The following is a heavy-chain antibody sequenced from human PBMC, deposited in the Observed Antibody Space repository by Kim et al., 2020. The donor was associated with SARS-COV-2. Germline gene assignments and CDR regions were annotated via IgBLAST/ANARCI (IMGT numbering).Heavy chain of an antibody. V-gene: IGHV1-24*01. D-gene: IGHD2-2*01. J-gene: IGHJ5*02. CDR3: ATGHQFHIDWFDP. Sequence: YAQKFQGRVTMTEDTSTDTAYMELSSLRSEDTAMYYCATGHQFHIDWFDPWGQGTLVTVSS.